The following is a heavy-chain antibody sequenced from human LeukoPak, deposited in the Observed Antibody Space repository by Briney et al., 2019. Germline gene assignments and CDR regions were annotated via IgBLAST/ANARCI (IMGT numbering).Heavy chain of an antibody. CDR1: GGSISSYY. V-gene: IGHV4-59*12. CDR3: ARDQDGYPSWYYYGMDV. J-gene: IGHJ6*02. Sequence: PSETLSLTCTVSGGSISSYYWSWIRQPPGKGLEWIGYIYYSGSTYYNPSLKSRVTISVDTSKNQFSLKLSSVTAADTAVYYCARDQDGYPSWYYYGMDVWGQGTTVTVSS. D-gene: IGHD5-24*01. CDR2: IYYSGST.